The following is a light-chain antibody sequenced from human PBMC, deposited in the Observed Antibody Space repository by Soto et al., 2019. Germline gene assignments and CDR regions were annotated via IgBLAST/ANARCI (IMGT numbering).Light chain of an antibody. Sequence: QSVLTQPPSVSAAPRQRVTISCSGRSSNIGSNTVSWYQQIPGKTPQLLIFFDDLLSSGVSDRFSGSKSGASASLAISGLQSDDEAEYYCASWDDGLNGPVFGGGTKVTVL. CDR2: FDD. CDR1: SSNIGSNT. J-gene: IGLJ2*01. V-gene: IGLV1-36*01. CDR3: ASWDDGLNGPV.